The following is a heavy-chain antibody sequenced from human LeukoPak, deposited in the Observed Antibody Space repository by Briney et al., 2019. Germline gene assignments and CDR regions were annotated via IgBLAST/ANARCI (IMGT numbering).Heavy chain of an antibody. J-gene: IGHJ3*01. V-gene: IGHV4-4*07. CDR2: FYTSGSA. Sequence: PSETLSLTCTVSGASISSYYWSWIRQPAGEGLEWIGRFYTSGSANYNPSLTSRVTMSVDTSKNQFSLKLSSVTAADTAVYYCARGPQITAVATGSLDVWGQGTMVTVSS. D-gene: IGHD6-13*01. CDR3: ARGPQITAVATGSLDV. CDR1: GASISSYY.